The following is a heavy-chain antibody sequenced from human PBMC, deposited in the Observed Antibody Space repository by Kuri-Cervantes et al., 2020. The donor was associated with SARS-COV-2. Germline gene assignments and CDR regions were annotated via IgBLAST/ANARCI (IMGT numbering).Heavy chain of an antibody. V-gene: IGHV3-33*01. D-gene: IGHD3-16*01. Sequence: GESLKISCAASGFTFSNYAMHWVRQAPGEGLEWVAVIWYDGGNKFYADSVKGRFTVSRDNSKNTLYLEMDGLRPEDAAVYYCARDMTFDEYGDYFYYYMDVWGKGTTVTVSS. CDR2: IWYDGGNK. CDR3: ARDMTFDEYGDYFYYYMDV. J-gene: IGHJ6*03. CDR1: GFTFSNYA.